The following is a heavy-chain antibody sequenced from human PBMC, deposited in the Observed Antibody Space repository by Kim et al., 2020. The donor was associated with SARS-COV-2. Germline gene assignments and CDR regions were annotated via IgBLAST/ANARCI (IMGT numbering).Heavy chain of an antibody. D-gene: IGHD3-10*01. CDR1: GFKFSDYY. J-gene: IGHJ6*04. CDR2: LSSSGSTT. CDR3: ARSRYYGAGNPDYQLDV. V-gene: IGHV3-11*01. Sequence: GGSLRLSCRASGFKFSDYYMSWVRQAPGKGLEWISYLSSSGSTTIYSDSLRGRFTISRDNAKNSLYLEINNLGAEDTATYYCARSRYYGAGNPDYQLDVWGKGTTVTVSS.